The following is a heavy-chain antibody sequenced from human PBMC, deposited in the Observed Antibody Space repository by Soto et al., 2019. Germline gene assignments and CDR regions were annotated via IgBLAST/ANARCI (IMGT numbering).Heavy chain of an antibody. CDR2: IFYDGST. CDR3: ARPYYDSSGYWGAMDI. V-gene: IGHV4-39*01. Sequence: QLQMQESGPGLVKPSETLSLTCTVSGGSLSSSSHYWAWIRQPPGKGLEWIGSIFYDGSTHYYPSLESRVTISADMSKNQFSLRLSSVTAADTAVYYCARPYYDSSGYWGAMDIWGQGTMVIVSS. J-gene: IGHJ3*02. D-gene: IGHD3-22*01. CDR1: GGSLSSSSHY.